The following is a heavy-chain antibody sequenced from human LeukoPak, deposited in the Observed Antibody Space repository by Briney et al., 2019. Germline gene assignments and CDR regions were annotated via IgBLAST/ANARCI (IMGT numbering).Heavy chain of an antibody. Sequence: GGSLRLSCAASGFTFSSYAMSWVRQAPGKGLEWVSAISDSGGSTYYADSVKGRFTISRDNSKNTLYLQMNSLRAEDTAVYYCAKAGAYSYGSFDYWGQGTLVTVSS. CDR2: ISDSGGST. CDR1: GFTFSSYA. V-gene: IGHV3-23*01. CDR3: AKAGAYSYGSFDY. D-gene: IGHD5-18*01. J-gene: IGHJ4*02.